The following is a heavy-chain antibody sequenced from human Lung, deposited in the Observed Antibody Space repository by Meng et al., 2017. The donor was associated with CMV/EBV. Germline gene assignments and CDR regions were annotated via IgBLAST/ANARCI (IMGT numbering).Heavy chain of an antibody. V-gene: IGHV3-21*01. CDR3: ARAPGGDGYNIDY. CDR2: ISSSSSCI. D-gene: IGHD5-24*01. J-gene: IGHJ4*02. Sequence: GESXKISCAASGFTFSSYSLNWVRQAPGQGLEWVSSISSSSSCIYYADSVKGRFTISRDNAKNSLYLQLNSLRAEDTAVYYCARAPGGDGYNIDYLGQGPLVTVSS. CDR1: GFTFSSYS.